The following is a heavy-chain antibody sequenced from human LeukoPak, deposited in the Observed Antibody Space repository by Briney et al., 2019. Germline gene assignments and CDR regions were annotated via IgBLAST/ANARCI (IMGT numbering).Heavy chain of an antibody. V-gene: IGHV4-59*01. CDR2: IYHNGGA. J-gene: IGHJ4*02. Sequence: SETLSLTCTVSGGSITNFYWSWLRQSPGKGLEWIGYIYHNGGALYNPSLKSRVTISVNTSKNQFSLKLSSVTAADTAVYYCARDRRGTYREQRYYFDYWGQGTLVTVSS. D-gene: IGHD3-16*01. CDR3: ARDRRGTYREQRYYFDY. CDR1: GGSITNFY.